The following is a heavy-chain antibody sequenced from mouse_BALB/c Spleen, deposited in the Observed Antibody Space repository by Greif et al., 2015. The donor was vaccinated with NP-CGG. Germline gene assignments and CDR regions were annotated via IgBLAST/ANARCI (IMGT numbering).Heavy chain of an antibody. CDR2: ISSGGSYT. CDR3: TREDDGYYGY. Sequence: EVKLVESGGGLVKPGGSLKLSCAASGFTFSSYTVSWVRQTPEKRLEWVATISSGGSYTYYPDSVKGRFTISRDNAKNTLYLQMSSLKSEDTAMYYCTREDDGYYGYWGQGTTLTVSS. V-gene: IGHV5-6-4*01. D-gene: IGHD2-3*01. CDR1: GFTFSSYT. J-gene: IGHJ2*01.